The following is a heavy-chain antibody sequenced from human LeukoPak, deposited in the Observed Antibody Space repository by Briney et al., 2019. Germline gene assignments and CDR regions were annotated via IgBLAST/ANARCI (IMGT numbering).Heavy chain of an antibody. J-gene: IGHJ4*02. V-gene: IGHV3-30-3*01. D-gene: IGHD3-10*01. CDR1: GFTFSSYA. Sequence: PGRSLRLSCAASGFTFSSYAMHWVRQAPGKGLEWVAVISYDGSNKYYADSVKGRFTISRDNSKNTLYLQMNSLRAEDTAVYYCAKDLMGSGSYYNLFDYWGQGTLVTVSS. CDR3: AKDLMGSGSYYNLFDY. CDR2: ISYDGSNK.